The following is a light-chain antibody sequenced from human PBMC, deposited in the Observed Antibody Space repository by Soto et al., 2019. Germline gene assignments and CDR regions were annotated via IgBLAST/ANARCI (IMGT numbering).Light chain of an antibody. Sequence: EIVLTQAPGTLSLSREERGTLSFRRSQSISSSYLAWYQQKPGQAPRLLIYGASARATGIPVRFSGSGSGTEFTLTISSLQSEDFAVYYCQQYNDWPPTFGQGTKVDIK. CDR1: QSISSSY. CDR2: GAS. V-gene: IGKV3-15*01. CDR3: QQYNDWPPT. J-gene: IGKJ1*01.